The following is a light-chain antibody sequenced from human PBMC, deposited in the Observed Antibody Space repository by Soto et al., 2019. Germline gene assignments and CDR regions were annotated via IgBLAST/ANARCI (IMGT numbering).Light chain of an antibody. Sequence: EIVLTQSPGTLSLSPGERANLSCRASQSVSSSYLAWYQQKPGQAPRLLIYGASSKATGIPDRFSGSGSGTDFTLTISRLEPEDFSVYYCQQYGSSPGLTFGGGTKVEIK. CDR3: QQYGSSPGLT. CDR2: GAS. V-gene: IGKV3-20*01. CDR1: QSVSSSY. J-gene: IGKJ4*01.